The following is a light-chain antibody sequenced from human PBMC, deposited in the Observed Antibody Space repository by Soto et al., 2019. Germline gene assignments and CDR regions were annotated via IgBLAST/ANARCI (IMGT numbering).Light chain of an antibody. CDR1: QSIDSW. Sequence: DIQMTQSPSTLSASVGDRVTITCRASQSIDSWLAWYQHKPGKAPKLLIFKASTLETGVPSRFSGSGSETEFTLTISSLQPDDSETHYCQPYNSYSRTFGQGTKV. CDR2: KAS. J-gene: IGKJ1*01. CDR3: QPYNSYSRT. V-gene: IGKV1-5*03.